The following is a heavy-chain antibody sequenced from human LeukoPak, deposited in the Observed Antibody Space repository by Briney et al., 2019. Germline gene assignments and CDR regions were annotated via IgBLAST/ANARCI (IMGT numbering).Heavy chain of an antibody. Sequence: GESLKISCQASGYSLTNHWISWVRQMPGKGLEWLGRIRPSDSYTNYSPSFQGDVTISADKSISTAYLQWSSLKASDTAIYYCASSYSSDGYFDFWGRGTLVTVSS. J-gene: IGHJ2*01. CDR2: IRPSDSYT. CDR1: GYSLTNHW. D-gene: IGHD6-19*01. CDR3: ASSYSSDGYFDF. V-gene: IGHV5-10-1*01.